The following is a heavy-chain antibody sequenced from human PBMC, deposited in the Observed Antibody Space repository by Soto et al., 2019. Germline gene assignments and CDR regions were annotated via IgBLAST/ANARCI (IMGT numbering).Heavy chain of an antibody. CDR3: AQDSSPGIAARKGYYYYYGMDV. CDR1: GFTFSSYG. CDR2: ISYDGSNK. V-gene: IGHV3-30*18. J-gene: IGHJ6*02. Sequence: GGSLRLSCAASGFTFSSYGMHWVRQAPGKGLEWVAVISYDGSNKYYADSVKGRFTISRDNSKNTLYLQMNSLRAEDTAVYYSAQDSSPGIAARKGYYYYYGMDVWGQGTTVTVSS. D-gene: IGHD6-6*01.